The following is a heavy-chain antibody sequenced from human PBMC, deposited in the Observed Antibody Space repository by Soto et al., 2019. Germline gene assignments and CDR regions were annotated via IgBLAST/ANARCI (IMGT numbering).Heavy chain of an antibody. D-gene: IGHD1-7*01. CDR3: ASTPITGTTGLFDY. V-gene: IGHV4-59*01. CDR1: GGSISSYY. Sequence: PSETLSLNCTVSGGSISSYYWSWIRQPPGKGLEWIGYIYYSGSTNYNPSLKSRVTISVDTSKNQFSLKLSSVTAADTAVYYCASTPITGTTGLFDYWGQGTLVTVSS. J-gene: IGHJ4*02. CDR2: IYYSGST.